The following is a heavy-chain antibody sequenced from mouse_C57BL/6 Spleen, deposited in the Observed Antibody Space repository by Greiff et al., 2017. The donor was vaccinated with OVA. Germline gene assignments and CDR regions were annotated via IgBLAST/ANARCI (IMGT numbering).Heavy chain of an antibody. J-gene: IGHJ2*01. D-gene: IGHD2-4*01. CDR3: ARGDYEGYYFDY. CDR2: INPSSGYT. CDR1: GYTFTSYT. Sequence: VQLQQSGAELARPGASVKMSCKASGYTFTSYTMHWVKQRPGQGLEWIGYINPSSGYTKYNQKFKDKATLTADKSSSTAYMQQSSLTSEDSAVYYCARGDYEGYYFDYWGQGTTLTGSS. V-gene: IGHV1-4*01.